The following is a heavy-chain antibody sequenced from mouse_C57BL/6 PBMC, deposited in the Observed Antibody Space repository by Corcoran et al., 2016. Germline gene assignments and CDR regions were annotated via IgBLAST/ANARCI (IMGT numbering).Heavy chain of an antibody. CDR3: ARHDGYYKYYFDY. CDR2: INTYSGVP. D-gene: IGHD2-3*01. Sequence: QIQLVQSGPELKKPGETVKISCKASGYTFTTYGMSWVKQAPGKGLKWMGWINTYSGVPTYADDFKGRFAFSLETSASTAYLQINNLKNEDTATYSCARHDGYYKYYFDYWGQGTTLTVSS. J-gene: IGHJ2*01. V-gene: IGHV9-3*01. CDR1: GYTFTTYG.